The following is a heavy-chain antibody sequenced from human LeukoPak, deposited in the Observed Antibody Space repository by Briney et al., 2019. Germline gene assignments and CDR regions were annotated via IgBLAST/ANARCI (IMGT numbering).Heavy chain of an antibody. CDR2: INPNRGGT. V-gene: IGHV1-2*02. CDR1: GYTFTDYY. D-gene: IGHD1-26*01. J-gene: IGHJ4*02. CDR3: AREGPIVGATHLVDY. Sequence: ASVRLSCKASGYTFTDYYMHWVRQAPGQGLEWMGWINPNRGGTNYAQTYQGRVTMTRDTSISTAYMELSRLRSDDTAVYYCAREGPIVGATHLVDYWGQGTLVTVSS.